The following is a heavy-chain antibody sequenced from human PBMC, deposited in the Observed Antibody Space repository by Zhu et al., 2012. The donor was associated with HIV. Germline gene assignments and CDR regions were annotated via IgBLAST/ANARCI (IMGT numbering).Heavy chain of an antibody. Sequence: EVQLVESGGGLVKPGGSLRLSCTASGFTFSSYCMNWVRQAPGKGLEWVSSISSSTTYIYYADSVKGRFTISRDNAKNSLYLQMNSLRAEDTAVYYCARDLXYGDYQQYFFDYWGQGTLVTVSS. CDR3: ARDLXYGDYQQYFFDY. D-gene: IGHD4-17*01. CDR2: ISSSTTYI. V-gene: IGHV3-21*01. CDR1: GFTFSSYC. J-gene: IGHJ4*02.